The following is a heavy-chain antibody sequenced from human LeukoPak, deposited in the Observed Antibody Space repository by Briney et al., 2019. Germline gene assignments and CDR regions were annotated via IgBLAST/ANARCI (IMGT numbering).Heavy chain of an antibody. CDR1: GFTFDDYA. J-gene: IGHJ4*02. CDR2: ISWDGGST. Sequence: GGSLRLSCAASGFTFDDYAMHWVRQAPGKGLEWVSLISWDGGSTYYADSVKGRFTISRDNSKNTLYLQMNSLRAEDTAVYYCAKSRREQLVGDYWGQGTLVTVSS. CDR3: AKSRREQLVGDY. V-gene: IGHV3-43D*03. D-gene: IGHD6-6*01.